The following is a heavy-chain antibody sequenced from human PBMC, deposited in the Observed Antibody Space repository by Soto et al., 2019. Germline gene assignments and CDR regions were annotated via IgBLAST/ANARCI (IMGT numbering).Heavy chain of an antibody. CDR2: IYPGDSDT. Sequence: PGESRKFSGKGSGYSFTSYWIGWVRQMPGKGLEWMGIIYPGDSDTRYSPSFQGQVTISADKSISTAYLQWSSLKASDTAMYYCARQGPSIAAEDFDYWGQGTLVTVSS. D-gene: IGHD6-13*01. CDR1: GYSFTSYW. CDR3: ARQGPSIAAEDFDY. V-gene: IGHV5-51*01. J-gene: IGHJ4*02.